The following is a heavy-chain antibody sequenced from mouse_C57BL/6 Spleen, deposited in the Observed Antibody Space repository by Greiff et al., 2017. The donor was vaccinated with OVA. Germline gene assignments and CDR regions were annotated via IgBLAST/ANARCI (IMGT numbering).Heavy chain of an antibody. Sequence: QVQLQQPGAELVMPGASVKLSCKASGYTFTSYWMHWVKQRPGQGLEWIGEIDPSDSYTNYNQKFKGKSTLTVDKSSSTAYMQLSSLTSEDSAGEYGARGDRNYGYFDVWGKGTTVTVSS. CDR2: IDPSDSYT. V-gene: IGHV1-69*01. J-gene: IGHJ1*03. CDR1: GYTFTSYW. D-gene: IGHD2-14*01. CDR3: ARGDRNYGYFDV.